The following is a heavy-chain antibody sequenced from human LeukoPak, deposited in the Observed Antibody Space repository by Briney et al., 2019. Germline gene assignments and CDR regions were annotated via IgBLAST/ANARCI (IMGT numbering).Heavy chain of an antibody. CDR1: GFTFDDYA. V-gene: IGHV3-9*03. D-gene: IGHD3-3*01. CDR3: AKDKDFWSGYLTD. CDR2: ISWNSGSI. J-gene: IGHJ4*02. Sequence: PGGSLRLSCAASGFTFDDYAMHWVRQAPGKGLGWVSGISWNSGSIGYADSVKGRFTISRDNAKNSLYLQVNSLRAEDMALYYCAKDKDFWSGYLTDWGQGTLVTVSS.